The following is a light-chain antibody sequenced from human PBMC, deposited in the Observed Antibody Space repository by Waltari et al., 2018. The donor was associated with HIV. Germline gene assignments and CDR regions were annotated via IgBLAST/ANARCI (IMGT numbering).Light chain of an antibody. CDR2: DNN. CDR3: GTWDPRLSAGV. Sequence: QSVLTQPPSVSAAPGQKVPISCSGSYDYVSSYPHVPGAAPKLLIYDNNKRPSGIPDRFSGSKSGTSATLGITGLQTGDEADYYCGTWDPRLSAGVFGGGTKLTVL. V-gene: IGLV1-51*01. J-gene: IGLJ3*02. CDR1: YDY.